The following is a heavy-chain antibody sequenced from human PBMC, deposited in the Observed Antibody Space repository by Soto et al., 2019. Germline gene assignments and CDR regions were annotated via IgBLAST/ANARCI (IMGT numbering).Heavy chain of an antibody. V-gene: IGHV4-31*03. Sequence: PSETLSLTCIVSGDSINSDNYYWNWVRQLPGKGLEWIGCITDSGNTYYTPSLRSRITISKDTSKNRFSLKLSSATAADTAVYYCAREDYYDSSGPMGPFGYWGQGTLVTVSS. D-gene: IGHD3-22*01. CDR3: AREDYYDSSGPMGPFGY. CDR1: GDSINSDNYY. CDR2: ITDSGNT. J-gene: IGHJ4*02.